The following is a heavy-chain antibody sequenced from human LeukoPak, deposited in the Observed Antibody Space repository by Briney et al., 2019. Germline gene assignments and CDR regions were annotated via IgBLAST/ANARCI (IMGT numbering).Heavy chain of an antibody. CDR1: GGSISNYY. J-gene: IGHJ4*02. Sequence: SETLSLTCTVSGGSISNYYWSCIRQPAGMGLEWIGRIYASGSTNYNPSLKSRVTMSVDTSNNQFSLNLSSVTAADTAVYYCARTSARGAQFDYWGQGTLVTVSS. V-gene: IGHV4-4*07. CDR2: IYASGST. D-gene: IGHD3-10*01. CDR3: ARTSARGAQFDY.